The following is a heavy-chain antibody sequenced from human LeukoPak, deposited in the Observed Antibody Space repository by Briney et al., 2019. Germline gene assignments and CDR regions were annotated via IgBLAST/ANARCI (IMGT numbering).Heavy chain of an antibody. CDR3: AKRYSGSSFDY. V-gene: IGHV3-30*18. CDR2: ISYDGSNK. CDR1: GFTFSSSA. Sequence: GGSLRLSCAASGFTFSSSAMSWVRQAPGKGLEWVAVISYDGSNKYYADSVKGRFTISRDNSKDTLYLQMNSLRAEDTAVYYCAKRYSGSSFDYWGQGTLVTVSS. D-gene: IGHD1-26*01. J-gene: IGHJ4*02.